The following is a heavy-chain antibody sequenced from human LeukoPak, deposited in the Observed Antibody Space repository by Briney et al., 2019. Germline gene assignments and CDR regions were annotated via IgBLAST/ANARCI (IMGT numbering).Heavy chain of an antibody. V-gene: IGHV1-69*05. Sequence: ASVKVSCKASGGTFSSYAISWVRQAPGQGLEWMGGIIPIFGTANYAQKFQGRVTITTDESTSTAYMELSSLRSEDTAVYYCARDGPTWIQLWFESWGQGTLVTVSS. CDR2: IIPIFGTA. CDR1: GGTFSSYA. D-gene: IGHD5-18*01. J-gene: IGHJ4*02. CDR3: ARDGPTWIQLWFES.